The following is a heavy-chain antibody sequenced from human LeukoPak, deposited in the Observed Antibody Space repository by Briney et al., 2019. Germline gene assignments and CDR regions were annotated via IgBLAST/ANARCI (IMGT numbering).Heavy chain of an antibody. CDR1: GYTFTSHY. D-gene: IGHD1-7*01. CDR2: INPNGGST. Sequence: GASVKVSCKASGYTFTSHYLHWVRQAPGQGLEWVGIINPNGGSTTYAQKFQGRVTMTTDTSTSTAYMELRSLRSDDTAVYYCARLIRYNWNYPHSPQYFDYWGQGTLVTVSS. CDR3: ARLIRYNWNYPHSPQYFDY. J-gene: IGHJ4*02. V-gene: IGHV1-46*01.